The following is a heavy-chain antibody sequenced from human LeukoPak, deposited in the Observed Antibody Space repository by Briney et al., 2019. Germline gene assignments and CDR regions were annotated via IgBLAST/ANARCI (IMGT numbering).Heavy chain of an antibody. CDR1: GGSVSSGSYY. CDR3: ARDQYGMDV. CDR2: IYYSGST. J-gene: IGHJ6*02. Sequence: SETLSLTCTVSGGSVSSGSYYWSWIRQPPGKGLEWIGYIYYSGSTNYNPSLKSRVTISVDTSKNQFSLKLSSVTAADTAVYYCARDQYGMDVWGQGTTVTVSS. V-gene: IGHV4-61*01.